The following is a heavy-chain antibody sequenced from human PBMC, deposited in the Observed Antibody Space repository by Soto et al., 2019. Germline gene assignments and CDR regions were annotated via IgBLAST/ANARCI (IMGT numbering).Heavy chain of an antibody. Sequence: QVQLVESGGGVVQPGRSLRLSCAASGFTFSNYGRHWVRQAPGKGLEWVAVILNDGSNRYHADSVKDRFTISRANSKNTLYLPMNSLRAEDTAVYYCARDDEYSGNGMDVWGQGTTVTVS. J-gene: IGHJ6*02. D-gene: IGHD3-10*01. V-gene: IGHV3-33*01. CDR3: ARDDEYSGNGMDV. CDR2: ILNDGSNR. CDR1: GFTFSNYG.